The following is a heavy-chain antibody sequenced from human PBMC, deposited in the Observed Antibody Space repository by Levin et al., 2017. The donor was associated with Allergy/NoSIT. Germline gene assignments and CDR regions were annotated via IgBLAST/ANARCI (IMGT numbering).Heavy chain of an antibody. Sequence: LSLTCAASGFTFDDYAMHWVRQAPGKGLEWVSGISWNSGSIGYADSVKGRFTISRDNAKKSLYLQMNSLRTEDTALYYCARDNSGLPDSFAIWGQATMVIVSS. D-gene: IGHD6-25*01. CDR1: GFTFDDYA. V-gene: IGHV3-9*01. CDR2: ISWNSGSI. J-gene: IGHJ3*02. CDR3: ARDNSGLPDSFAI.